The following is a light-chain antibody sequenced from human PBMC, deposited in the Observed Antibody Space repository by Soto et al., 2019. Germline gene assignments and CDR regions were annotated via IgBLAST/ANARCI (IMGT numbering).Light chain of an antibody. Sequence: QTVVTQEPSLTVSPGGTVTLTCGSSTGAVTSGHYPYWFQQKPGQAPRTLIYDTSNRPSWTPARFSGSRLGGKAALTLSGAQPEDEAEYYCLLYHSDGRVFGGGTKLTVL. CDR2: DTS. CDR1: TGAVTSGHY. CDR3: LLYHSDGRV. J-gene: IGLJ3*02. V-gene: IGLV7-46*01.